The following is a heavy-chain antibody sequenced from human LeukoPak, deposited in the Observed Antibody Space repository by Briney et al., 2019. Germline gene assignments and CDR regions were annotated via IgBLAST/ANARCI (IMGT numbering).Heavy chain of an antibody. Sequence: GASVKVSCKASGGTFSSYAISWVRQAPGQGLEWMGGIIPIFGTANYAQKFQGRVTITADESTSTAYMELSSLRSEDTAVYYCARTNCSGGSCYYYGMDVWGQGTTVTVSS. CDR1: GGTFSSYA. J-gene: IGHJ6*02. CDR3: ARTNCSGGSCYYYGMDV. V-gene: IGHV1-69*13. CDR2: IIPIFGTA. D-gene: IGHD2-15*01.